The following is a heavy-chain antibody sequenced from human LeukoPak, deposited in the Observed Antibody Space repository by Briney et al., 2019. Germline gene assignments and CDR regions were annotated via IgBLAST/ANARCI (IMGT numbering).Heavy chain of an antibody. J-gene: IGHJ4*02. V-gene: IGHV1-24*01. CDR2: FDPEDGET. D-gene: IGHD5-18*01. CDR3: ATRGFRVPAARNQLGYSYGPRDY. Sequence: ASVKVSCKVSGYTLTELSMHWVRQAPGKGLEWMGGFDPEDGETIYAQKFQGRVTMTEDTSTDTAYMELSSLRSEDTAVYYCATRGFRVPAARNQLGYSYGPRDYWGQGTLVTVSS. CDR1: GYTLTELS.